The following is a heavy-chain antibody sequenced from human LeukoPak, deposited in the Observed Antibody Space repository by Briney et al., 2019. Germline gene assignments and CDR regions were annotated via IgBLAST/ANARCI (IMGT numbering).Heavy chain of an antibody. J-gene: IGHJ1*01. Sequence: GESLRLSCAASGFTFSSYAMSWVRQAPGKGLEWVSAISGSGGSTHYADSVKGRFTISRDNSKNTLNLQMNSLRAEDTAVYYCAKDREGGLDAEYFQHWGQGTLVTVSS. CDR2: ISGSGGST. CDR3: AKDREGGLDAEYFQH. D-gene: IGHD3/OR15-3a*01. CDR1: GFTFSSYA. V-gene: IGHV3-23*01.